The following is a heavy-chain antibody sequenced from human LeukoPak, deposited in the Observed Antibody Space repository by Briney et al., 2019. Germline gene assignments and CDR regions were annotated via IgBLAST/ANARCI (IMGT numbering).Heavy chain of an antibody. Sequence: GRSLRLSCAASGFTFSSYGMHWVRQAPGKGLEWLAVISYDGSNKFYADSVKGRFTISRDNSKNTLYLQMNTLRAEDTAVYYCARVKGFADYFDYWGQGTLVTVSS. D-gene: IGHD2-15*01. J-gene: IGHJ4*02. CDR3: ARVKGFADYFDY. V-gene: IGHV3-30*03. CDR2: ISYDGSNK. CDR1: GFTFSSYG.